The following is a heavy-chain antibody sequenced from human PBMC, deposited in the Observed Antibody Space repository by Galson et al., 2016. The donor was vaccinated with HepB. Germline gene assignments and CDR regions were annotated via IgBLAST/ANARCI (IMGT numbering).Heavy chain of an antibody. CDR1: GFPFSVNS. CDR3: ARRVDRRRDFDY. Sequence: SLRLSCAASGFPFSVNSMHWVRQAPGKGLEWLAVISYDGGNKYYADSVKGRFTISKDNSKNMLYLHMNSLRTEDTALYFCARRVDRRRDFDYWGQGTLVTVSS. CDR2: ISYDGGNK. V-gene: IGHV3-30-3*01. J-gene: IGHJ4*02.